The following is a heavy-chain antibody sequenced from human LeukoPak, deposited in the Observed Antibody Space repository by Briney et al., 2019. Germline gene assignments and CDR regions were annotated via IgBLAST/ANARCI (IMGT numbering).Heavy chain of an antibody. V-gene: IGHV3-23*01. CDR1: GFTFSSYA. Sequence: GGSLRLSCAASGFTFSSYAMSWVRQAPGKELEWVSAISGSGGSTYYADSVKGRFTISRDNSKNTLYLQMNSLRAEDTAVYYCAKVRVQYYYDSSCYVGYWGQGTLVTVSS. CDR3: AKVRVQYYYDSSCYVGY. CDR2: ISGSGGST. D-gene: IGHD3-22*01. J-gene: IGHJ4*02.